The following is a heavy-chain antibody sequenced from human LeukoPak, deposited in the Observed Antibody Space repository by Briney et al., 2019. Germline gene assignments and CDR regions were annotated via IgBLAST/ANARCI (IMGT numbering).Heavy chain of an antibody. V-gene: IGHV1-2*02. CDR1: GYTFTGYD. Sequence: GASVKVSCKASGYTFTGYDIHWVRQAPGQGLEWMGWINPNSGGTNYAQKFQGRVTMTRDTSISTAYMELNRLRSDDTAVYYCARDLRQLVNYFDPWGQGTLVTVSS. CDR2: INPNSGGT. D-gene: IGHD6-13*01. CDR3: ARDLRQLVNYFDP. J-gene: IGHJ5*02.